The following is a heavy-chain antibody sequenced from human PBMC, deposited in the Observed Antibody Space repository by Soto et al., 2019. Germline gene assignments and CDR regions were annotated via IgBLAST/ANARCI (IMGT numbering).Heavy chain of an antibody. CDR3: ARRLRGLWFGDPPYYYYYYGMDV. CDR1: GGSFSGYY. Sequence: QVQLQQWGAGLLKPSETLSLTCAVYGGSFSGYYWSWIRQPPGKGLEWIGEINHSGSTNYNPSLKSRVTISVDTSKKQFSLTLSTVTAADTAVYYCARRLRGLWFGDPPYYYYYYGMDVWGQGTTVTVSS. J-gene: IGHJ6*02. V-gene: IGHV4-34*01. CDR2: INHSGST. D-gene: IGHD3-10*01.